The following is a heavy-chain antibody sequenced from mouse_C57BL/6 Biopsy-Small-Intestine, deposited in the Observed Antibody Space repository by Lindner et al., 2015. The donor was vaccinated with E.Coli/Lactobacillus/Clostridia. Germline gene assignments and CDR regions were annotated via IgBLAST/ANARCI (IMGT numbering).Heavy chain of an antibody. CDR3: AKASPYGDYVMDV. CDR2: INPNSGGT. J-gene: IGHJ4*01. D-gene: IGHD2-13*01. Sequence: SVKVSCKASGYTFTDFFIHWVRQAPGQGLEWMGWINPNSGGTDYAPKFQGRVTMTRDTSISAACMELSRLRSDDTAVYYCAKASPYGDYVMDVWGQGTTVTVSS. CDR1: GYTFTDFF. V-gene: IGHV1S29*02.